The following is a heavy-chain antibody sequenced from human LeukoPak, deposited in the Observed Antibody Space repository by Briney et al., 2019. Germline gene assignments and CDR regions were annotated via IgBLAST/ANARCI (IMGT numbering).Heavy chain of an antibody. V-gene: IGHV1-46*01. CDR2: INPSGGST. Sequence: ASVKVSCKASGYTFTSYGISWVRQAPGQGLEWMGIINPSGGSTSYAQKFQGRVTMTRDTSTSTVYMELSSLRSEDTAVYYCARETDRPTWDFDYWGQGTLVTVSS. J-gene: IGHJ4*02. D-gene: IGHD3-16*01. CDR1: GYTFTSYG. CDR3: ARETDRPTWDFDY.